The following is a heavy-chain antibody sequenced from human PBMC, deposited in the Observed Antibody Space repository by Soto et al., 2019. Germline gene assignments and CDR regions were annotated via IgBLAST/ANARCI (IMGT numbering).Heavy chain of an antibody. CDR2: IIPISDTT. CDR3: ARSQGSSTSLEIYYYYYYGMDV. V-gene: IGHV1-69*01. D-gene: IGHD2-2*01. Sequence: QVQLVQSGAEVKKPGSSVKVSCKASGGTFSSHAISWVRQAPGQGLEWMGGIIPISDTTNYAQKFQGRVTITADESTSTAYMVLSSLRSEDTAVYYCARSQGSSTSLEIYYYYYYGMDVWGQGTTVTVSS. J-gene: IGHJ6*02. CDR1: GGTFSSHA.